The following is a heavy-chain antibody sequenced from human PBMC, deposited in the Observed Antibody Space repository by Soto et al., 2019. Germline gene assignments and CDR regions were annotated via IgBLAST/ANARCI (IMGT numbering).Heavy chain of an antibody. CDR2: MNPNSGNT. Sequence: ASVKVSCKASGYTFTSYDINWVRQATGQGLEWMGWMNPNSGNTGYAQKFQGRVTMTRNTSISTAYMELSSLRSEDTAVYYCATRYEKGYCSGGSCDHAFDIWGQGTMVTV. CDR3: ATRYEKGYCSGGSCDHAFDI. V-gene: IGHV1-8*01. CDR1: GYTFTSYD. J-gene: IGHJ3*02. D-gene: IGHD2-15*01.